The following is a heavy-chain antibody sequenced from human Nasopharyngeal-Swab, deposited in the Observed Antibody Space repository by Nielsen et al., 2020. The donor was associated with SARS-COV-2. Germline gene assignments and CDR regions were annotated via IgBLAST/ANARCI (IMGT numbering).Heavy chain of an antibody. CDR2: IYPDHSGT. CDR1: GYDFAGYW. Sequence: GESLKISCKTSGYDFAGYWIAWVRQKPGQGLEWMGIIYPDHSGTKYSPSFRGQVTFSVDKSISTAYLQRSNLEASDTAMYYCARNMGYFHTSIWLDPWGQGTLVTVSS. J-gene: IGHJ5*02. V-gene: IGHV5-51*01. CDR3: ARNMGYFHTSIWLDP. D-gene: IGHD2/OR15-2a*01.